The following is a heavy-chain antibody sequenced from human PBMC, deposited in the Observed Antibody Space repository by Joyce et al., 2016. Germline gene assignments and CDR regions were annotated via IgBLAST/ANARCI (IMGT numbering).Heavy chain of an antibody. Sequence: QVQLQESGPGLVKPSGTLSLTCAVSGGSMNSSIWWSWVRQPPGKGLEWIGDIYHSGSSSSNPALKSRVAISVDKSKTHFSLNLTSVTAADTAVYYCATHGSGYYSGLDYWGQGTRVTVSA. CDR3: ATHGSGYYSGLDY. CDR1: GGSMNSSIW. CDR2: IYHSGSS. V-gene: IGHV4-4*02. J-gene: IGHJ4*02. D-gene: IGHD5-12*01.